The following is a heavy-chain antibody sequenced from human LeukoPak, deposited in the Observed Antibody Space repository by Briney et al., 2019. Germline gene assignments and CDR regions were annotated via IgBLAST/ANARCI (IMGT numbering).Heavy chain of an antibody. J-gene: IGHJ4*02. Sequence: GGSLRLSCAASGFTFSAFAMSWVRQAPGKGLEWVSTINYSGGSTYSADSVKGRFTISRDNSKNTLYLQMNSLRAEDTAVYYCAKGVYGSGSYYNLEFAFDYWGQGTLVTVSS. CDR1: GFTFSAFA. V-gene: IGHV3-23*01. CDR3: AKGVYGSGSYYNLEFAFDY. D-gene: IGHD3-10*01. CDR2: INYSGGST.